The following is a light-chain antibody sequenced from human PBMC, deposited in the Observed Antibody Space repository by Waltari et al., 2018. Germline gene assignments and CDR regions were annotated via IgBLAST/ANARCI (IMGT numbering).Light chain of an antibody. CDR1: RSNIGNHY. J-gene: IGLJ3*02. V-gene: IGLV1-47*01. CDR3: AVWDDALSGAV. CDR2: RNN. Sequence: QSVVTQPPSASGTPGQRVTISCSGRRSNIGNHYVYWYQQLPGTAPKLFIHRNNQRPSGVPYRFSGSKSGNSASLAISDLRSEDEADYYCAVWDDALSGAVFGGGTKLTVL.